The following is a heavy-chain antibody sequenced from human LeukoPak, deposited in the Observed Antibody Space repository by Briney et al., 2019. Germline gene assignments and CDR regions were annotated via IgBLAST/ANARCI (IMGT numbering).Heavy chain of an antibody. J-gene: IGHJ3*02. V-gene: IGHV1-2*02. CDR2: INPNSGGT. Sequence: ASVKVSCKAPGYTFTGYYMHWVRQAPGQGLEWMGWINPNSGGTNYAPKFQGRVTMTRDTSISTAYMELSRLRSDDTAVYYCARERAFDIWGQGTMVTVSS. CDR1: GYTFTGYY. CDR3: ARERAFDI.